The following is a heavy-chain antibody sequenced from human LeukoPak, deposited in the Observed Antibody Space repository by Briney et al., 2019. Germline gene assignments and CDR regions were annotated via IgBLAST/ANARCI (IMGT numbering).Heavy chain of an antibody. CDR3: ARDFGYF. CDR1: GFTFSNYK. Sequence: RSGGSLRLSCAASGFTFSNYKMNWVRQAPGKGLEWVSHISSSGSIIYYSDSVKGRFTISRDNAKNSLYLQMNSLRAEDTAVYYCARDFGYFWGQGTLVTVSS. CDR2: ISSSGSII. J-gene: IGHJ4*02. D-gene: IGHD3-10*01. V-gene: IGHV3-48*03.